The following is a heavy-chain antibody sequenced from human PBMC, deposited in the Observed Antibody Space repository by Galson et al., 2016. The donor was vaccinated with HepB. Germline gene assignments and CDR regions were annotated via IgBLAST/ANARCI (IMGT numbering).Heavy chain of an antibody. Sequence: SVKVSCNASGYIFTSYGLSWVRQAPGQGLEWMGWISTFHGDTKYAPNLQGRVTMTTDTSTSTAFMELRSLRSDDTAVYYCAGDRWSGYTSNDPVDYFDYWGQGTLITVSS. J-gene: IGHJ4*02. CDR2: ISTFHGDT. D-gene: IGHD1-1*01. V-gene: IGHV1-18*01. CDR3: AGDRWSGYTSNDPVDYFDY. CDR1: GYIFTSYG.